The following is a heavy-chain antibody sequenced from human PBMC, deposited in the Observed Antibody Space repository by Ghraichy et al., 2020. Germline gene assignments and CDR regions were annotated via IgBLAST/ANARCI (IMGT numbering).Heavy chain of an antibody. J-gene: IGHJ4*02. CDR3: ARGGYSHDY. CDR1: GGSFSGYF. CDR2: INHSGST. Sequence: SETLSLTCAVYGGSFSGYFWSWIRQPPGKGLEWIGEINHSGSTNYNPSLKSRVTISVDTSKNHFSLKLSSVTAADTAVYYWARGGYSHDYWGQGTLVTVSS. V-gene: IGHV4-34*01. D-gene: IGHD5-18*01.